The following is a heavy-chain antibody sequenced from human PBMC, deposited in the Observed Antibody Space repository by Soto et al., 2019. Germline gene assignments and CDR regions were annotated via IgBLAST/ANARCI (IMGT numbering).Heavy chain of an antibody. D-gene: IGHD3-3*01. Sequence: GGSLRLSCAASGFTFSSYAMSWVRQAPGKGLEWVSAISGSGGSTYYADSVKGRFTISRDNSKNTLYLQMNSLRAEDTAVYYCAKVGDPPRSYYDFWSGPYYYYGMDVWGQGTTVTVSS. CDR1: GFTFSSYA. CDR3: AKVGDPPRSYYDFWSGPYYYYGMDV. V-gene: IGHV3-23*01. J-gene: IGHJ6*02. CDR2: ISGSGGST.